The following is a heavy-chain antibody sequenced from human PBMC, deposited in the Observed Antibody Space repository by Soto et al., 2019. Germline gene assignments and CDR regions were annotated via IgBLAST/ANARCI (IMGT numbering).Heavy chain of an antibody. D-gene: IGHD3-22*01. CDR2: IYWNDDK. J-gene: IGHJ5*02. CDR1: GFSLSTSGVG. Sequence: QITLKESGPTLVKPTQTLTLTCTFSGFSLSTSGVGVGWIRQPPGKALEWLALIYWNDDKRYSPSLKSRLTLTKDTSKNQVVLTMTNMDPVDTATYYCAPNSGYGPMSRYRGFDPWGQGTLVTVSS. CDR3: APNSGYGPMSRYRGFDP. V-gene: IGHV2-5*01.